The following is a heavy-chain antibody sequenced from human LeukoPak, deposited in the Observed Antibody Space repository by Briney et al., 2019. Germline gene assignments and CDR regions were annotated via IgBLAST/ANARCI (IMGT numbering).Heavy chain of an antibody. J-gene: IGHJ5*02. CDR3: ARVGIYLDTSGYSWPHWFDP. CDR1: GGSLRSSDYY. D-gene: IGHD3-22*01. V-gene: IGHV4-39*07. CDR2: FFYGGRT. Sequence: SETLSLTCTVSGGSLRSSDYYWGWIRQPPGKGLEWIGSFFYGGRTYYNPSLKSRFTRSVDTSKNQFSLKLTSVTAADTAIYYCARVGIYLDTSGYSWPHWFDPWGQGTLVTVSS.